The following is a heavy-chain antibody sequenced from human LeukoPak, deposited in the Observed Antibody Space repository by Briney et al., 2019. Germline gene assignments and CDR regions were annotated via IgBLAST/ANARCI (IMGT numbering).Heavy chain of an antibody. Sequence: GGSLRLSCAVSGFSFSTYSMTWLGQAPGKGLEWVSSISSSSRNTYYADSVRGRFTISRDNAKNSLYLHINSLRAEDTAVYYCARVQGSPYWGQGTLVTVSS. CDR2: ISSSSRNT. CDR1: GFSFSTYS. J-gene: IGHJ4*02. V-gene: IGHV3-21*01. CDR3: ARVQGSPY.